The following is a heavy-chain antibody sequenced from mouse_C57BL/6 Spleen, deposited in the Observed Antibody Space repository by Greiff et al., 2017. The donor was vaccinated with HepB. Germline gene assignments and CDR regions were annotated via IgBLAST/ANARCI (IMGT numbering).Heavy chain of an antibody. V-gene: IGHV1-81*01. CDR3: AKYDYDEAMDY. CDR1: GYTFTSYG. Sequence: VKLQESGAELARPGASVKLSCKASGYTFTSYGISWVKQRTGQGLEWIGEIYPRSGNTYYNEKFKGKATLTADKSSSTAYMELRSLTSEDSAVYFCAKYDYDEAMDYWGQGTSVTVSS. CDR2: IYPRSGNT. D-gene: IGHD2-4*01. J-gene: IGHJ4*01.